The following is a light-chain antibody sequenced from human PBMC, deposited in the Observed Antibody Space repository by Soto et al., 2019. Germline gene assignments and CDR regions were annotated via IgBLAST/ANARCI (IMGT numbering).Light chain of an antibody. CDR1: QSVSSY. CDR2: DAS. J-gene: IGKJ1*01. Sequence: EIVLTQSPATLSLSPGERATLSCRASQSVSSYLAWYQQKPGQAPRLLIYDASNRATGIPARLSGSGSGTDFTLTISSLEPEDFAVYYCQQRSNWRTLGQGTKVDIK. CDR3: QQRSNWRT. V-gene: IGKV3-11*01.